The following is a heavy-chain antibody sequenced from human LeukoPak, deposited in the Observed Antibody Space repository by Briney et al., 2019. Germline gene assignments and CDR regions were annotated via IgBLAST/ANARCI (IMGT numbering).Heavy chain of an antibody. D-gene: IGHD3-16*01. CDR1: GFTVSSNE. Sequence: GGSLRLSCAASGFTVSSNEMSWVRQAPGKGLEWVSAISGSGGSTYYADSVKGRFTISRDNAKNSLYLQMNSLRAEDTAVYYCARGSGGFEDYWGQGTLVTVSS. J-gene: IGHJ4*02. V-gene: IGHV3-21*01. CDR3: ARGSGGFEDY. CDR2: ISGSGGST.